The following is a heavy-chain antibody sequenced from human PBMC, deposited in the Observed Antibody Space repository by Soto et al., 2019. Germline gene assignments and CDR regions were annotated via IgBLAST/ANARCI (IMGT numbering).Heavy chain of an antibody. CDR3: AREDIVVVPAVSPYYGTDV. V-gene: IGHV1-69*13. J-gene: IGHJ6*02. D-gene: IGHD2-2*01. CDR1: GGTFSSYA. Sequence: SVKVSCKASGGTFSSYAISWVRQAPGQGLEWMGGIIPIFGTANYAQKFQGRVTITADESTSTAYMELSSLRSEDTAVYYCAREDIVVVPAVSPYYGTDVWGQGTTVTVSS. CDR2: IIPIFGTA.